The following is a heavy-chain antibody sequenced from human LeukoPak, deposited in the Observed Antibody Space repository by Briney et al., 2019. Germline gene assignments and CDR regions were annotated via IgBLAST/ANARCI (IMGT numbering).Heavy chain of an antibody. Sequence: GGSLRLSCGASGFTFSSYWMSWVRQAPGKGLEWVANIKQDGSEKYYVDSVKGRFTISRDNAKNSLYLQMNSLRAEDTAVYYCASGYSYGYYWGQGTLVTVSS. CDR2: IKQDGSEK. J-gene: IGHJ4*02. D-gene: IGHD5-18*01. CDR3: ASGYSYGYY. V-gene: IGHV3-7*01. CDR1: GFTFSSYW.